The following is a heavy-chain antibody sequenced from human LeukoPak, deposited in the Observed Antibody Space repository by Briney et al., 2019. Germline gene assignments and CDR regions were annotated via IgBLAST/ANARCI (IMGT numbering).Heavy chain of an antibody. D-gene: IGHD5-18*01. J-gene: IGHJ3*02. CDR3: TFSPHWDTAAFDI. CDR1: GGTFNSYA. Sequence: SSVKVSCKASGGTFNSYAISWVRQAPGQGVEWMGGIIPIFGTANYAQKFQGRVTITTDESTSTAYMELSSLRSEDTAVYYCTFSPHWDTAAFDIWGQGTMVTVSS. CDR2: IIPIFGTA. V-gene: IGHV1-69*05.